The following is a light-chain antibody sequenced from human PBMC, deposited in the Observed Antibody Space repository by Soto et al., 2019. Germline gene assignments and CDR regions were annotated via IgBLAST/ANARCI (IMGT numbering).Light chain of an antibody. V-gene: IGKV1-5*01. CDR1: QSISSW. CDR3: KQYNSYPRT. CDR2: DAS. J-gene: IGKJ1*01. Sequence: DIQMTQSPSTLSASVGDRVTITCRASQSISSWLAWYQQKPGKAPKLLIYDASSLESGVPSRYSGSGSWTEFTLTIISLQPDDFTSYYCKQYNSYPRTFGQGTTVEIK.